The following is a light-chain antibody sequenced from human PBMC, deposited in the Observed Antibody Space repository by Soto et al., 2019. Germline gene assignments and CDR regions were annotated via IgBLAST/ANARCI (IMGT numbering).Light chain of an antibody. CDR3: SSYTSSNSNV. Sequence: QSALTQPASVSGSLGQSITISCTGPGGDVGGSNYVSWYQQFPGKAPKLMISDVTNRPSGVSNRFSGSKSGNTASLTISGLQAEDEADYYCSSYTSSNSNVFGTGTKLTVL. J-gene: IGLJ1*01. CDR1: GGDVGGSNY. CDR2: DVT. V-gene: IGLV2-14*01.